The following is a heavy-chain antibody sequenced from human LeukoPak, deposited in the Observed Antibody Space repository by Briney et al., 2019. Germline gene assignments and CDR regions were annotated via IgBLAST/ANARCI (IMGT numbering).Heavy chain of an antibody. J-gene: IGHJ4*02. CDR2: IWYDGSNK. CDR1: GFTFSSYG. V-gene: IGHV3-33*01. CDR3: ARAYDYGAIDY. Sequence: QSGGSLRLSCAASGFTFSSYGMHWVRQAPGKGLEWVAVIWYDGSNKYYADSVKGRFTISRDNAKNSLYLQMNSLRAEDTAVYYCARAYDYGAIDYWGQGTLVTVSS. D-gene: IGHD4-17*01.